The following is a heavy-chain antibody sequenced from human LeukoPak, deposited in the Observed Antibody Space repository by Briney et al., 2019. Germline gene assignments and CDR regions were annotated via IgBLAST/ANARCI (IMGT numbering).Heavy chain of an antibody. Sequence: GGSLRLSCAASGFTFSSYAMSWVRQAPGKGLEWVSAISGSGGSTYYADSVKGRFTISRDNAKNSLYLQMNSLRAEDTAVYYCARDSGDTIFGTTVWGQGTLVTVSS. J-gene: IGHJ4*02. CDR2: ISGSGGST. V-gene: IGHV3-23*01. CDR3: ARDSGDTIFGTTV. D-gene: IGHD3-3*01. CDR1: GFTFSSYA.